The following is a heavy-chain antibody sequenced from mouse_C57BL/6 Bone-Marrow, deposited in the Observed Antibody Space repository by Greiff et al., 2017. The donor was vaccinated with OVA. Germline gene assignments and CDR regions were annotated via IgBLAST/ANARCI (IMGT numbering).Heavy chain of an antibody. CDR1: GYTFTSYW. CDR2: IDPSDSYT. Sequence: VKLKQPGAELVMPGASVKLSCKASGYTFTSYWMHWVKQRPGQGLEWIGEIDPSDSYTNYNQKFKGKSTLTVDKSSSTAYMQLSSLTSEDSAVYYCAGYYSNYGWYFDVWGTGTTVTVSS. D-gene: IGHD2-5*01. CDR3: AGYYSNYGWYFDV. J-gene: IGHJ1*03. V-gene: IGHV1-69*01.